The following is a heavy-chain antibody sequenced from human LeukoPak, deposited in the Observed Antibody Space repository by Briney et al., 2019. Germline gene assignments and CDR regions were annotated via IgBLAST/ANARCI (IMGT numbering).Heavy chain of an antibody. CDR1: GFTFSSYE. J-gene: IGHJ4*02. V-gene: IGHV3-23*01. D-gene: IGHD3-22*01. CDR2: ISGSGGST. CDR3: AKSPAAYYYDSSGYFDD. Sequence: GGSLRLSCAASGFTFSSYEMNWVRQAPGKGLEWVSVISGSGGSTYYADSVKGRFTISRDNSKNTLYLQMNSLRVKDTAVYYCAKSPAAYYYDSSGYFDDWGQGTLVTVSS.